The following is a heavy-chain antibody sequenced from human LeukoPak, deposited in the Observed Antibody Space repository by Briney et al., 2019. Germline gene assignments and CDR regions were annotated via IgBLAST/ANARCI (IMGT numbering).Heavy chain of an antibody. CDR1: SGSISSHY. J-gene: IGHJ3*02. CDR2: IYYTGTT. CDR3: ARLLNNDNAGDPDTFDM. V-gene: IGHV4-59*11. Sequence: PSETLSLTCTVSSGSISSHYWSWIRQSPERGLEWIGFIYYTGTTRCNPSLRGRVTMSVDSSRNHFSLKLTSMTAADTALYYCARLLNNDNAGDPDTFDMWGQGTMVTVSS. D-gene: IGHD2-21*02.